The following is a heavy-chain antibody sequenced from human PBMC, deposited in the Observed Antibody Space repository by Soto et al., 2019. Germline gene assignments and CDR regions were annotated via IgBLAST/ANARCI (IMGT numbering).Heavy chain of an antibody. D-gene: IGHD5-12*01. J-gene: IGHJ4*02. CDR2: ISSSSSYT. CDR1: GFTFSDYY. V-gene: IGHV3-11*06. CDR3: ARVLRGYGGFEDYFDY. Sequence: GGSLRLSCAASGFTFSDYYMSWIRQAPGKGLEWVSCISSSSSYTKYADSVKGRFTISRDNAKNSLYLQMNSLRAGDTAVYYCARVLRGYGGFEDYFDYWGQGALVTVSS.